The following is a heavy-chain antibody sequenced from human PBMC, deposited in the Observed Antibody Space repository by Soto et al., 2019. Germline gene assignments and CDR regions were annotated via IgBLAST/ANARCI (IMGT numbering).Heavy chain of an antibody. CDR1: GYTFTSYA. V-gene: IGHV1-3*01. D-gene: IGHD6-19*01. CDR3: ARIAVAGNGGYYYYGMDV. Sequence: ASVKVSCKASGYTFTSYAMHWVRQAPGQRLEWMGWINAGNGNTKYSQKFQGRVTITRDTSASTAYMELSSLRSEDTAVYYCARIAVAGNGGYYYYGMDVWGQGTTVTVSS. J-gene: IGHJ6*02. CDR2: INAGNGNT.